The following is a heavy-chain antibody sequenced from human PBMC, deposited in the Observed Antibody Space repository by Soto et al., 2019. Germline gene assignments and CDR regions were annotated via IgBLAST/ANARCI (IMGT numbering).Heavy chain of an antibody. CDR2: ISYDSSEI. D-gene: IGHD3-3*01. CDR3: AIARVADSSLDL. V-gene: IGHV3-30*01. CDR1: GFTFSNNA. J-gene: IGHJ4*01. Sequence: PGGSLRLSCVGSGFTFSNNAMHCVRQAPGKWIEWVAFISYDSSEIFYADSVKGRFTISRDNPETTLFLHMNSPRADDTAVYYCAIARVADSSLDLWGQGXLVNV.